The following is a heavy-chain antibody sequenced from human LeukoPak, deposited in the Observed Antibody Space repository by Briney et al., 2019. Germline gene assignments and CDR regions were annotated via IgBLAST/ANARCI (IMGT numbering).Heavy chain of an antibody. CDR3: AKDSAYSSSWYVDAFDI. V-gene: IGHV3-74*01. D-gene: IGHD6-13*01. J-gene: IGHJ3*02. CDR2: INSDGSST. Sequence: GGSLRLSCAASGFTFSSYWMHWVRQAPGKGLVWVSRINSDGSSTSYADSVKGRFTISRDNAKNTLYLQMNSLRAEDTAVYYCAKDSAYSSSWYVDAFDIWGQGTMVTVSS. CDR1: GFTFSSYW.